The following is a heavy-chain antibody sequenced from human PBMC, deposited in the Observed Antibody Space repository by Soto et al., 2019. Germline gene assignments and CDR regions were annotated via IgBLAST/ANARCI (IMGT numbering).Heavy chain of an antibody. CDR2: VAYDGSKT. CDR3: ARWVGGSMYDNSGKYDS. V-gene: IGHV3-30*03. CDR1: GFTFSSNG. J-gene: IGHJ5*01. Sequence: QVQLVESGGGVVQPGRSLRLTCAASGFTFSSNGMHWVRQAPGKGLEWVALVAYDGSKTYYGDSGRGRFTISRDNSENTLYLQMNSLRAEDTAVYYCARWVGGSMYDNSGKYDSWGQGTLVTVSS. D-gene: IGHD3-22*01.